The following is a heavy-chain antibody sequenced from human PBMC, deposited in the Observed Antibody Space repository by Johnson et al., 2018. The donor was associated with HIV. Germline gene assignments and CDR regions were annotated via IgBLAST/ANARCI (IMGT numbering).Heavy chain of an antibody. J-gene: IGHJ3*02. V-gene: IGHV3-7*01. CDR3: AREGEPDGFDI. CDR1: GFTFSNAW. Sequence: VQLVESGGGLVKPGGSLRLSCAASGFTFSNAWMSWVRQAPGKGLEWVANIKEDVSEKYYVDSVRGRFTISRDNAKNSLYLQMNSLRAEDTAVYYCAREGEPDGFDIWGQGTMVTVSS. D-gene: IGHD3-16*01. CDR2: IKEDVSEK.